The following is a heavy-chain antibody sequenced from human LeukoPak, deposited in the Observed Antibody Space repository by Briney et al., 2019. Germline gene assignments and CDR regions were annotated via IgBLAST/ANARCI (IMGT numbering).Heavy chain of an antibody. CDR3: ARLDDSSGYLH. CDR2: IYYSGST. V-gene: IGHV4-39*01. D-gene: IGHD3-22*01. CDR1: GNSISSGDNY. J-gene: IGHJ4*02. Sequence: SETLSLTCTVSGNSISSGDNYWGWIRQPPGKGLEWIGSIYYSGSTYYNPSLKSRVTISVDTSKNQFSLKLSSVTAADTAVYYCARLDDSSGYLHWGQGTLVTVSS.